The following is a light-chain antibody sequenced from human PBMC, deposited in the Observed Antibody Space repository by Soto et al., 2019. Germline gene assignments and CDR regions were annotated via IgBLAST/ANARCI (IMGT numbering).Light chain of an antibody. CDR3: QHYDNLPPFT. V-gene: IGKV1-33*01. CDR1: QDIRKY. CDR2: GAS. J-gene: IGKJ3*01. Sequence: DIQMTQSPSSLSASIGDRVTITCQASQDIRKYLSWYQQKPGRAPKLLIYGASNLETGVPSRFSGSGYVTDFSFTITSLQPEDIAKYYCQHYDNLPPFTFGPGTKVAIK.